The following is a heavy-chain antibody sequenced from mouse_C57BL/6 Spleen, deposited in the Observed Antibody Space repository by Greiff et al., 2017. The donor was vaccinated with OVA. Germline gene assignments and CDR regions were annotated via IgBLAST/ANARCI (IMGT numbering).Heavy chain of an antibody. J-gene: IGHJ3*01. CDR3: ARPYDYGGAWFAY. Sequence: EVKVVESGGGLVKPGGSLKLSCAASGFTFSDYGMHWVRQAPEKGLEWVAYISSGSSTIYYADTVKGRFTITRDNAKNTLFLKMTSLRSEDTAMYYCARPYDYGGAWFAYWGQGTLVTVSA. D-gene: IGHD2-4*01. CDR1: GFTFSDYG. CDR2: ISSGSSTI. V-gene: IGHV5-17*01.